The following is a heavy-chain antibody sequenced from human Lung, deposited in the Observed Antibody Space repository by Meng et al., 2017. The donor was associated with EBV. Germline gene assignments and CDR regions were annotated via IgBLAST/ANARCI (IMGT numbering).Heavy chain of an antibody. CDR2: IIAGNGNT. Sequence: QVQLVQSGAEVKKPGAPVQVSXKASGYTFTTYAMHWVRQAPGQRLEWMGWIIAGNGNTKYSQRFQGRVTFTRDTSATTAYMELSSLRSEDTAVYYCVRPADLGGGPFDHWGQGTLVTVSS. D-gene: IGHD3-16*01. V-gene: IGHV1-3*01. J-gene: IGHJ4*02. CDR1: GYTFTTYA. CDR3: VRPADLGGGPFDH.